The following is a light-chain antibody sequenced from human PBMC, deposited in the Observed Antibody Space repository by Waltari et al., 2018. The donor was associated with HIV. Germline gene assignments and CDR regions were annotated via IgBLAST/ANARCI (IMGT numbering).Light chain of an antibody. CDR3: QQYGSSPPT. CDR1: LTVSTDY. V-gene: IGKV3-20*01. Sequence: EIVLTQSPGTLSLSPGERATLSCRASLTVSTDYLAWYQHKPGQPPRLLIYHASRMATGVPDRFSGSGSVSDFTLTISRLEPEDFAVYSCQQYGSSPPTFGQGTKVEI. CDR2: HAS. J-gene: IGKJ1*01.